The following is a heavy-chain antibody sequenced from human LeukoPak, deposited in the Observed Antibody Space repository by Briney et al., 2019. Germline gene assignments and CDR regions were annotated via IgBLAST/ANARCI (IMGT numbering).Heavy chain of an antibody. V-gene: IGHV1-2*06. CDR2: INPNSGGT. CDR1: GYTFTGYY. Sequence: ASVKVSCKASGYTFTGYYMHWVRQAPGQGLEGVGRINPNSGGTNYAQKFQGRVTMTRDTSISTAYMELSRLRSDDTAVYYCARGVYTMIVVVPFDYWGQGTLVTVSS. CDR3: ARGVYTMIVVVPFDY. D-gene: IGHD3-22*01. J-gene: IGHJ4*02.